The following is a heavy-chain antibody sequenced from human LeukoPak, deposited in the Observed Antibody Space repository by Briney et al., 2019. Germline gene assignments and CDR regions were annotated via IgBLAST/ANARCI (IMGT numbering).Heavy chain of an antibody. J-gene: IGHJ4*02. V-gene: IGHV1-8*02. CDR3: ARGRFPLGKVVPAAMNY. CDR1: GYTFTGYY. D-gene: IGHD2-2*01. CDR2: MNPNSGNT. Sequence: ASVKVSCKASGYTFTGYYMHWVRQAPGQGLEWMGWMNPNSGNTGYAQKFQGRVTMTRNTSISTAYMELSSLRSEDTAVYYCARGRFPLGKVVPAAMNYWGQGTLVTVSS.